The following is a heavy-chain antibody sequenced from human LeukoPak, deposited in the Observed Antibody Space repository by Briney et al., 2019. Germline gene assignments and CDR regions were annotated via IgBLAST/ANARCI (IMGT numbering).Heavy chain of an antibody. CDR2: ISQSGGT. D-gene: IGHD3-22*01. Sequence: SETLSLTCAVYGGSFSNYHWSWIRQPPGMGLEWIGDISQSGGTIYNPSLKSRVTISVDTSKNQFSLKLSSVTAADTAVYYCACLTTADAFDIWGQGTMVTVSS. V-gene: IGHV4-34*01. CDR1: GGSFSNYH. J-gene: IGHJ3*02. CDR3: ACLTTADAFDI.